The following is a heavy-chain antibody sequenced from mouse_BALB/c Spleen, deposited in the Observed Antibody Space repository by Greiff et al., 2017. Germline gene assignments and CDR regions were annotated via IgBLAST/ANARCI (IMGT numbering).Heavy chain of an antibody. CDR3: ASGTWFAY. J-gene: IGHJ3*01. CDR2: IDPENGNT. Sequence: EGQLQESGAELVRPGALVKLSCKASGFNIKDYYMHWVKQRPEQGLEWIGWIDPENGNTIYDPKFQGKASITADTSSNTAYLQLSSLTSEDTAVYYCASGTWFAYWGQGTLVTVSA. CDR1: GFNIKDYY. V-gene: IGHV14-1*02.